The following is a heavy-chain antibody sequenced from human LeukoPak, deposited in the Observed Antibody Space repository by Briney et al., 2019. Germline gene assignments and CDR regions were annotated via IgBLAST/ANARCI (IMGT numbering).Heavy chain of an antibody. J-gene: IGHJ4*02. Sequence: GGSLRLSCEASGFTFSSYGMHWVRQAPGKGLEWVAVISYDGTNKYYADSVKGRFTISRDNSKNTLYLQMNSLRAEDTAVYYCARDPSSGYYFDYWGQGTLVTVSS. CDR3: ARDPSSGYYFDY. D-gene: IGHD6-19*01. CDR2: ISYDGTNK. V-gene: IGHV3-30*03. CDR1: GFTFSSYG.